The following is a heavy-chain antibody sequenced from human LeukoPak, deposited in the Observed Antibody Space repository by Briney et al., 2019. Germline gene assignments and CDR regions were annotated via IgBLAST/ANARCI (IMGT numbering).Heavy chain of an antibody. V-gene: IGHV3-21*05. Sequence: GGSLRLSCAASGFTFSSYNMNWVRQAPGKGLEWVSYITSSSRNIYYADAVKGRFTISRDNAKNSLYLQMNSLRVEDTAVYYCARHAGYILDYWGQGTLVTVSS. J-gene: IGHJ4*02. CDR1: GFTFSSYN. CDR3: ARHAGYILDY. CDR2: ITSSSRNI. D-gene: IGHD5-24*01.